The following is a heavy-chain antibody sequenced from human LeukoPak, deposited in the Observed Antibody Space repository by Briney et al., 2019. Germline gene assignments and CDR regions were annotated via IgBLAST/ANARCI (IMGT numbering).Heavy chain of an antibody. D-gene: IGHD3-16*01. CDR2: IYTGGST. CDR3: AKDSGEYDYVWGSYPFDY. J-gene: IGHJ4*02. V-gene: IGHV3-53*01. Sequence: GGSLRLSCAASGFTVSSNYMSWVRQAPGKGLEWVSVIYTGGSTYYADSVKGRFTISRDNSKNTLYLQINSLRAEDTAVYYCAKDSGEYDYVWGSYPFDYWGQGTLVTVSS. CDR1: GFTVSSNY.